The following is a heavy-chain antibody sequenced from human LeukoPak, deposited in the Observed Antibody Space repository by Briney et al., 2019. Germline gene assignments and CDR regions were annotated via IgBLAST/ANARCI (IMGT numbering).Heavy chain of an antibody. CDR1: GGTFSSYA. J-gene: IGHJ5*02. Sequence: ASVKVSCKASGGTFSSYAISWVRQAPGQGLEWMGWINPNNPGTNSARKFQGRVTMTTDTSISTVYMELNSLSSDDTAVYFCARVRDFSNSPFNWFDAWGQGTLVTVSS. CDR2: INPNNPGT. D-gene: IGHD4-4*01. V-gene: IGHV1-2*02. CDR3: ARVRDFSNSPFNWFDA.